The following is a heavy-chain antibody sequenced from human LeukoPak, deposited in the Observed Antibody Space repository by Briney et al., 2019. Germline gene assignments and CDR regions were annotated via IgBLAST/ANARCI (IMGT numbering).Heavy chain of an antibody. CDR3: AKDRGDYYDSSGLDY. D-gene: IGHD3-22*01. CDR2: ISYDGSNK. J-gene: IGHJ4*02. V-gene: IGHV3-30*18. CDR1: GFTFSSYG. Sequence: PGRSLRLSCAASGFTFSSYGMHWVRQAPGKGLEWVAVISYDGSNKYYADSVKGRFTISRDNSKNTLYLQMNSLRAEDTAVYYCAKDRGDYYDSSGLDYWGQGTLVTVSS.